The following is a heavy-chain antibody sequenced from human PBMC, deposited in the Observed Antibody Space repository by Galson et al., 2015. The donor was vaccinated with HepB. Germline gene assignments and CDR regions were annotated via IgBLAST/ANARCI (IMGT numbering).Heavy chain of an antibody. Sequence: SLRLSCAVSGFPVTDNYMSWVRQAPGKGLEWLSVIYNDGTTEYAESLKGRFTISRDNSKNTVFLQLNSLRVEDTAVYYCARSYCTGGSCYFADWGQGTLVTVSS. D-gene: IGHD2-15*01. V-gene: IGHV3-53*01. CDR1: GFPVTDNY. CDR2: IYNDGTT. CDR3: ARSYCTGGSCYFAD. J-gene: IGHJ4*02.